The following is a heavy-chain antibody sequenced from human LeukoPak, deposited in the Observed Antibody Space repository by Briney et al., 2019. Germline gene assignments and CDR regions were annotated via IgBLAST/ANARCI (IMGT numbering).Heavy chain of an antibody. CDR1: GFTFSSYW. J-gene: IGHJ6*03. V-gene: IGHV3-7*01. CDR3: ARDYGGNSYGSFYYYYYMDV. D-gene: IGHD5-18*01. Sequence: PGGSLRLSCAASGFTFSSYWMSWVRQAPGKGLEWVANIKQDGSEKYYVDSVKGRFTISRDNAKKPLYLQMNSLRAEDTAVYYCARDYGGNSYGSFYYYYYMDVWGKGTTVTVSS. CDR2: IKQDGSEK.